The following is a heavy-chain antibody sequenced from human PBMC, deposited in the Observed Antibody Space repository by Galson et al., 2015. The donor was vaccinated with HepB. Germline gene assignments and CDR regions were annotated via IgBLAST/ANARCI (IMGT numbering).Heavy chain of an antibody. CDR1: GLSFSSYW. D-gene: IGHD5-18*01. J-gene: IGHJ6*03. Sequence: SLRLSCAASGLSFSSYWMYWVRQAPGKGLVWVSRINSDGSSISYADSVKGRFTISRDNAKNTLYLQMNSLRAEDTAVYYCVRDEIQLWFRRNYYYMDVWGKGTTVTVSS. CDR2: INSDGSSI. CDR3: VRDEIQLWFRRNYYYMDV. V-gene: IGHV3-74*01.